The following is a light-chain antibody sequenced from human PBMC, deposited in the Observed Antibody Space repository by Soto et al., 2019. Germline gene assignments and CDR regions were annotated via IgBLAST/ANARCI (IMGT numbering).Light chain of an antibody. CDR2: GAS. Sequence: EIVLTQSPGTLSLSPGERATLSCRASQSVSSGYLAWYQQKPGQAPRLIISGASSRATGIPDRFSGSGSETVFTLTISRLEPEDFAVYYCQTYGTSPYTFGQGTKLEIK. CDR1: QSVSSGY. V-gene: IGKV3-20*01. CDR3: QTYGTSPYT. J-gene: IGKJ2*01.